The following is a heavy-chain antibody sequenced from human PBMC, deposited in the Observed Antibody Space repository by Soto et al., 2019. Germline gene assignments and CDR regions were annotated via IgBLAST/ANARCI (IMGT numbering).Heavy chain of an antibody. CDR1: GGSISSSNW. CDR3: AKCITALGPIDY. D-gene: IGHD6-6*01. J-gene: IGHJ4*02. Sequence: SETLSLTCAVSGGSISSSNWWSCVRQPPGKGLECIGEIYHSGSTNYNPSLKSRVTISVDKSKNQFSLKLSSVTAADTAVYYCAKCITALGPIDYWGQGTLVTVS. CDR2: IYHSGST. V-gene: IGHV4-4*02.